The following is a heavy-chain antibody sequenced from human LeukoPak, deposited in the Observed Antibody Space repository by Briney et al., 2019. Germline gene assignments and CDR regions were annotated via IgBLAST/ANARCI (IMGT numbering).Heavy chain of an antibody. J-gene: IGHJ4*02. CDR1: GYTFTGYY. CDR3: AAGPHYYDSIQRDY. Sequence: PEASVKVSCKASGYTFTGYYMHWVRQAPGQGLEWMGWINPNSGGTNYAQKFQERVTITRGMSTSTAYMELSSLRSEDTAVYYCAAGPHYYDSIQRDYWGQGTLVTVSS. CDR2: INPNSGGT. D-gene: IGHD3-22*01. V-gene: IGHV1-2*02.